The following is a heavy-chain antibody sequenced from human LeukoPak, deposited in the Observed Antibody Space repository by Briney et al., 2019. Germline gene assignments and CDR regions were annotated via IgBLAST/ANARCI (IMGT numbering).Heavy chain of an antibody. CDR2: IRSSSTTI. CDR1: GFTFSNCS. Sequence: GGSLRLSCEASGFTFSNCSKNWVRQAPGKGLEWVSYIRSSSTTIYYADSVKGRFTISRDNAKNSLYLQMNSLRAEDTAVYYCARAKRNGFDIWGQGTMVTVSS. J-gene: IGHJ3*02. CDR3: ARAKRNGFDI. V-gene: IGHV3-48*01.